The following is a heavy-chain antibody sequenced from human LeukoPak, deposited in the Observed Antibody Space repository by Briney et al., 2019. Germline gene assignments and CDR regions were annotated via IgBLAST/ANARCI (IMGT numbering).Heavy chain of an antibody. V-gene: IGHV3-30*04. Sequence: GGSLRLSCEVSEFPFSIYAMAWVRQAPGQGLEWVAVISYDGSNKYYADSVKGRFTISRDNSKNTLYLQVNSLRAEDTAVYYCARGTTTVTTCISCYGMDVWGQGTTVTVSS. CDR2: ISYDGSNK. J-gene: IGHJ6*02. D-gene: IGHD4-17*01. CDR1: EFPFSIYA. CDR3: ARGTTTVTTCISCYGMDV.